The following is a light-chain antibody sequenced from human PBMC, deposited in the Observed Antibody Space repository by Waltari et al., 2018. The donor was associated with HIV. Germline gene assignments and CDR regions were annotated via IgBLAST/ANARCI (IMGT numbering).Light chain of an antibody. CDR3: QSAGV. Sequence: SSELTQPPSVSVSPGQTPRITCPGDALPKQYAYRYQQKPGQAPVLVIYKDSERPSGIPERFSGSNSGTTVTLTISGVQAEDEADYYCQSAGVFGTGTKVTVL. V-gene: IGLV3-25*03. J-gene: IGLJ1*01. CDR2: KDS. CDR1: ALPKQY.